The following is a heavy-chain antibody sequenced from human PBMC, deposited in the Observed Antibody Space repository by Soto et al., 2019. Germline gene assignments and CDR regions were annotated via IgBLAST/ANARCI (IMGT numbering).Heavy chain of an antibody. D-gene: IGHD3-10*01. Sequence: PSETLSLTCAVYGGSFSGYYWSWIRQPPGKGLEWIGEINHSGSTNYNPSLKSRVTISVDTSKNQFSLKLSSVTAADTAVYYCARERAILLWFGELSSFDYWGQGTLVTVS. CDR2: INHSGST. J-gene: IGHJ4*02. CDR3: ARERAILLWFGELSSFDY. CDR1: GGSFSGYY. V-gene: IGHV4-34*01.